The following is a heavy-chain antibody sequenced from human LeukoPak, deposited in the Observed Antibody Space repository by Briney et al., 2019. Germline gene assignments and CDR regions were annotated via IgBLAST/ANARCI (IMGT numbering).Heavy chain of an antibody. CDR2: IYYSGST. V-gene: IGHV4-30-4*01. CDR1: GGSFSGYY. D-gene: IGHD3-9*01. CDR3: ARDHILTGEFDY. J-gene: IGHJ4*02. Sequence: SETLSLTCAVYGGSFSGYYWSWIRQPPGKGLEWIGYIYYSGSTYFNPSLKSRVTISVDTSKNQFSLKLNSVTAADTAVYYCARDHILTGEFDYWGQGTLVTVSS.